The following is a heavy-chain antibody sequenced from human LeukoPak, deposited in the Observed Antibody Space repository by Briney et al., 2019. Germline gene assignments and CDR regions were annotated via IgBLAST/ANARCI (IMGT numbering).Heavy chain of an antibody. CDR2: IIPIFGTA. Sequence: ASVKVSCKASGVTFSSYAVSWVREAPGHGLEWMGGIIPIFGTANYAQKFQGRVTITADESTSTAYMELSSLRSEDTAVYYCARDDSYTWFDPWGQGTLVTVSS. J-gene: IGHJ5*02. D-gene: IGHD3-22*01. V-gene: IGHV1-69*01. CDR1: GVTFSSYA. CDR3: ARDDSYTWFDP.